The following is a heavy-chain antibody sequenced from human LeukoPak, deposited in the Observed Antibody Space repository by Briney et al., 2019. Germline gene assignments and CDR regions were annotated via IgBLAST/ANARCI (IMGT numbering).Heavy chain of an antibody. V-gene: IGHV6-1*01. CDR3: ARDPDTYYDFWSGYYSGVDYYGMDV. CDR1: GDSVSSNSAA. D-gene: IGHD3-3*01. J-gene: IGHJ6*02. CDR2: TYYRSKWYN. Sequence: SQTLSLTCAISGDSVSSNSAAWNWIRQSPSRGLEWLGRTYYRSKWYNDYAVSVKSRITINLDTSKNQFSLQLNSVTPEDTAVYYCARDPDTYYDFWSGYYSGVDYYGMDVWGQGTTVTVSS.